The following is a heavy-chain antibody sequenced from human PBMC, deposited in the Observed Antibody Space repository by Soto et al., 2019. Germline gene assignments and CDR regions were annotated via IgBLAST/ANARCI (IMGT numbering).Heavy chain of an antibody. V-gene: IGHV3-73*01. CDR3: TRHDDFCSGSRTYYYYGMDV. Sequence: PGGSLRLSCAASGFTFSGSAMHWVRQASGKGLEWVGRIRSKANSYATAYAASVKGRFTISRDDSKNTVYLQMNSLKTEDTAVYYCTRHDDFCSGSRTYYYYGMDVWGQGTTVTVSS. D-gene: IGHD3-3*01. CDR2: IRSKANSYAT. CDR1: GFTFSGSA. J-gene: IGHJ6*02.